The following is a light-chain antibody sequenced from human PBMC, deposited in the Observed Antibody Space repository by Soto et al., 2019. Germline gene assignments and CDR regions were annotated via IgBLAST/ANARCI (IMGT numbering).Light chain of an antibody. CDR1: QTVSSSY. CDR3: QQYGNSLPYT. CDR2: TAS. V-gene: IGKV3-20*01. J-gene: IGKJ2*01. Sequence: EIVLTQSPGTLSLSPGERATLSCRASQTVSSSYLAWYQQKPGQAPRLLIYTASSRATGIPDRFSGSGSGTDFSLTISRLEPEDFAVYYCQQYGNSLPYTFGQGTQVDIK.